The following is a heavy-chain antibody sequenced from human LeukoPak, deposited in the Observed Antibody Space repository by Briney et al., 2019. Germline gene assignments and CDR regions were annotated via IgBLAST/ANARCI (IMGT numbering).Heavy chain of an antibody. CDR3: PKDRYLGYCSSTSCPPMDV. J-gene: IGHJ6*04. V-gene: IGHV3-33*06. Sequence: PGGSLRLSCAPSGVTFTSDGMHSGSQAPGKGLEWVALIWYDGSNKNYADSVKGRFTISRANSKNTLYLQMNSLRAQATAGYSFPKDRYLGYCSSTSCPPMDVCGEGATVTVSS. CDR2: IWYDGSNK. CDR1: GVTFTSDG. D-gene: IGHD2-2*01.